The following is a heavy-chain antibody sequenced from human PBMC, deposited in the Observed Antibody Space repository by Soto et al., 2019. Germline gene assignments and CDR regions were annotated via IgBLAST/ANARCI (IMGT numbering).Heavy chain of an antibody. V-gene: IGHV4-59*11. CDR1: GGSINSHY. J-gene: IGHJ6*02. Sequence: PSETLSLTCTVSGGSINSHYWSWIRQPPGKGMEWIGYIYYSGTTYYNPSLKSRVTMSVDTSKNQFSLRLSSVTAADAAVYYCATDAEAVRGLFYYGMDVWGQGTTVTVSS. D-gene: IGHD6-25*01. CDR2: IYYSGTT. CDR3: ATDAEAVRGLFYYGMDV.